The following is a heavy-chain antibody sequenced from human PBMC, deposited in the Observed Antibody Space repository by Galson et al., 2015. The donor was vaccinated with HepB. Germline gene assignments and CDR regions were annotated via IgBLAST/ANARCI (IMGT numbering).Heavy chain of an antibody. CDR1: GGTFSSYA. J-gene: IGHJ4*02. D-gene: IGHD3/OR15-3a*01. V-gene: IGHV1-69*13. CDR2: IIPIFGTA. Sequence: SVKVSCKASGGTFSSYAISWVRQAPGQGLEWMGGIIPIFGTANYAQKFQGRVTITADESTSTAYMELSSLASDDTAVYYCARLLWAGYYRYPDFDHWGQGTLVTVSS. CDR3: ARLLWAGYYRYPDFDH.